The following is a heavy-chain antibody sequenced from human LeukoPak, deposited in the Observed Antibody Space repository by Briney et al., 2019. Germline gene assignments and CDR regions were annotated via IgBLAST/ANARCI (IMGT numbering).Heavy chain of an antibody. D-gene: IGHD6-19*01. Sequence: GRSLRLSCAASGFTFSSYAMHWVRQAPGKGLEWVAVISYDGSNKYYADSVKGRFTISRDNSKNTLYLQMNSLRAEDTAVYYCARDAAAVAGAPYFDYWGQGTLVTVSS. CDR1: GFTFSSYA. J-gene: IGHJ4*02. CDR2: ISYDGSNK. CDR3: ARDAAAVAGAPYFDY. V-gene: IGHV3-30-3*01.